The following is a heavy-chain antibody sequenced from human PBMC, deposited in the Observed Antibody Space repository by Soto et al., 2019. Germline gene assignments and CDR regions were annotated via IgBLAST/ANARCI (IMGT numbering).Heavy chain of an antibody. CDR2: ISAHNGNT. Sequence: QVQLVQSGAEVKKPGASVKVSCKASGYTFTSYGISWVRQAPGQGLEWMGWISAHNGNTNYAQKLQGRVTMTTDTSTSTADMELRGLRSDDTAVYYCARGLSIAAAQEPFDYWGQGTLVTVSS. J-gene: IGHJ4*02. CDR3: ARGLSIAAAQEPFDY. CDR1: GYTFTSYG. D-gene: IGHD6-13*01. V-gene: IGHV1-18*01.